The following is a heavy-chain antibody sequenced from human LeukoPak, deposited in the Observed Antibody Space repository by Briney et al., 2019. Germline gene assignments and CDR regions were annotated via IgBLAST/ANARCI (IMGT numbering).Heavy chain of an antibody. D-gene: IGHD4-17*01. V-gene: IGHV3-23*01. J-gene: IGHJ4*02. CDR3: AKVTDYGEDY. Sequence: GGSLRLSCAASTFTFSRYAMAWVRQAPAKGLEWVSAISPTGASTYYADSVKGRFTISRDNSKNMLYLQMNSLRAEDTAVYYCAKVTDYGEDYWGQGTLVTVSS. CDR2: ISPTGAST. CDR1: TFTFSRYA.